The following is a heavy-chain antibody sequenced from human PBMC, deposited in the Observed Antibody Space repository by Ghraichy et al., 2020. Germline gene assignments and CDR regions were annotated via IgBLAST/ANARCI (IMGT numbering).Heavy chain of an antibody. V-gene: IGHV3-48*02. CDR3: ARASMVVRFYYYAGMDV. Sequence: GGSLRLSCVGSGLGLSGYNLNWVRLSPGRGMEWVAYITTSSRTIFYADSVRGRFTISRDNAQNSLFLHMNSLRDEDTAVYYCARASMVVRFYYYAGMDVWGQGTTVTVSS. J-gene: IGHJ6*02. CDR1: GLGLSGYN. CDR2: ITTSSRTI. D-gene: IGHD4-23*01.